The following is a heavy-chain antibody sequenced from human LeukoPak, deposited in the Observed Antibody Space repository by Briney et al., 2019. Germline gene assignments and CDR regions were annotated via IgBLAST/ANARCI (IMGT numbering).Heavy chain of an antibody. CDR3: ARGIAVAGSY. V-gene: IGHV3-7*03. CDR2: IRQDGSDK. J-gene: IGHJ4*02. D-gene: IGHD6-13*01. CDR1: GFTFNSYW. Sequence: GGSLRLSCAASGFTFNSYWVTWVRQAPGKGLEWVANIRQDGSDKYYMESVKGRFTISRDNAKNSVYLQMNSLRVEDTAVYYCARGIAVAGSYWGQGTLVTVSS.